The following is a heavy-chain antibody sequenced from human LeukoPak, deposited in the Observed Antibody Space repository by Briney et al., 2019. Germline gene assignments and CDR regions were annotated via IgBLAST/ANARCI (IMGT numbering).Heavy chain of an antibody. CDR3: AKQGAITAMLYYFDY. J-gene: IGHJ4*02. D-gene: IGHD3-10*01. CDR2: ISGSGDGT. Sequence: GGSLRLSCAASGFTFSSYAMSRVRQAPGKGLEWVSAISGSGDGTYYAASVKGRFTISRDYSKNTLYLQMNSARAEDTAVYYCAKQGAITAMLYYFDYWGQGTLVTVSS. CDR1: GFTFSSYA. V-gene: IGHV3-23*01.